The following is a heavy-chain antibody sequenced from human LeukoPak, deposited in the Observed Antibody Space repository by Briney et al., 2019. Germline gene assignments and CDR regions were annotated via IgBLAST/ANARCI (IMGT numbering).Heavy chain of an antibody. V-gene: IGHV3-21*04. CDR3: ARAPGYSSGWVDY. J-gene: IGHJ4*02. CDR2: INTVATYI. D-gene: IGHD6-19*01. CDR1: GFTFTSFS. Sequence: PGGSLRLSCAASGFTFTSFSFNWVRQAPGKGLEWVSSINTVATYIYYADSVRGRFTISRDNAKNSVYLQMDSLRAEDTAVYYCARAPGYSSGWVDYWGQGALVTVSS.